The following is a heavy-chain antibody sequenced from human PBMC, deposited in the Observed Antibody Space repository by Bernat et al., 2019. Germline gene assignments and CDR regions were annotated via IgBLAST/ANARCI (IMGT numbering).Heavy chain of an antibody. CDR3: ARDEGGYDSSLLGY. J-gene: IGHJ4*02. CDR1: VFTVSSNY. CDR2: IYSGGRT. Sequence: EVQLVESGGGLVQPGGSLRLSCAASVFTVSSNYMSWVRQAPGKGLEWVSVIYSGGRTYYADTVKGRFTISRDNSKNTMYLQMNSLRAEDTAVYYCARDEGGYDSSLLGYWGQGTLVTVAS. V-gene: IGHV3-66*01. D-gene: IGHD3-22*01.